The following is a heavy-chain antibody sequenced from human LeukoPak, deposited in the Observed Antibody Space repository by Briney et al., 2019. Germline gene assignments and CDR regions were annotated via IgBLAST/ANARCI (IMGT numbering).Heavy chain of an antibody. CDR2: INHSGST. CDR3: ARSKWMQLWYAFGI. Sequence: SETLSLTCAVYGGSFSGYYWSWIRQPPGKVPEWIGEINHSGSTNYNPSLKSRVTISVDTSKNQFSLKLSSVTAADTAVYYCARSKWMQLWYAFGIWGQGTMVTVSS. J-gene: IGHJ3*02. V-gene: IGHV4-34*01. D-gene: IGHD5-18*01. CDR1: GGSFSGYY.